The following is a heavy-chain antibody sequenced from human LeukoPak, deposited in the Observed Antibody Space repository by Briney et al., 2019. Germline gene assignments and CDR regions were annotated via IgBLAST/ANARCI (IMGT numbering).Heavy chain of an antibody. CDR2: INSDGSST. J-gene: IGHJ4*02. Sequence: GGSLRLSCAASGFTFSSYWMHWVRQAPGKGLVWVSRINSDGSSTSYADSVKGRFTISRDNAKNTLYLQMNSLRAEDTAVYYCAREETTDWGTYYFDYWGQGTLVTVPS. CDR1: GFTFSSYW. D-gene: IGHD7-27*01. V-gene: IGHV3-74*01. CDR3: AREETTDWGTYYFDY.